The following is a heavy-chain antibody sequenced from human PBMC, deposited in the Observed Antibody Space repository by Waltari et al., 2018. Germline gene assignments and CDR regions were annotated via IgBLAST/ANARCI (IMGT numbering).Heavy chain of an antibody. Sequence: EVQLVESGGGLVQPGGSLRLSCAASGFTFGDYGMHWVRQAPGKGLEWVSSISSASSYIFYTVSVKGRFTISGDNAKNSLSLQMSSLRAEDTAVYYCTRTAAAGPNSLDVWGRGVLVTVSS. CDR2: ISSASSYI. D-gene: IGHD6-13*01. CDR3: TRTAAAGPNSLDV. CDR1: GFTFGDYG. J-gene: IGHJ4*02. V-gene: IGHV3-21*02.